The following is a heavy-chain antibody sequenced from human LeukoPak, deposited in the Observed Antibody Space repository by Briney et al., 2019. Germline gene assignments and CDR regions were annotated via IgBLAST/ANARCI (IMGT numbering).Heavy chain of an antibody. V-gene: IGHV4-34*01. CDR2: INHSGST. D-gene: IGHD1-26*01. CDR1: GGSFSGYY. CDR3: ARYSGSYSFDY. J-gene: IGHJ4*02. Sequence: SETLSLTCVVYGGSFSGYYWSWIRQPPGKGLEWIGEINHSGSTNYNPSLKSRVTISVDTSKNQFSLKLSSVTAADTAVYYCARYSGSYSFDYWGQGTLVTVSP.